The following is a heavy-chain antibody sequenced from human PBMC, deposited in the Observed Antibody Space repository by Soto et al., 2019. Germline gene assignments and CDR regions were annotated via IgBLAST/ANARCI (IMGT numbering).Heavy chain of an antibody. CDR1: GGSVIGYY. D-gene: IGHD2-15*01. CDR2: IFSGGST. J-gene: IGHJ4*02. CDR3: ARDLYPFDY. V-gene: IGHV3-66*01. Sequence: LTCAVYGGSVIGYYWSWVRQAPGKGLEWVSVIFSGGSTYYADYVKGRFTISRDNSKNTLYLQMNSLRAEDTAVYYCARDLYPFDYWGQGTLVTVS.